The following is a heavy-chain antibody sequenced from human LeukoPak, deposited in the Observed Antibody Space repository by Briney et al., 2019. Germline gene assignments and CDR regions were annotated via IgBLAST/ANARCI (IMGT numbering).Heavy chain of an antibody. D-gene: IGHD1-26*01. J-gene: IGHJ4*02. CDR1: GFTLRSYG. CDR2: ISTSSYYI. Sequence: PGGSLRLSCAASGFTLRSYGMHWVRQAPGKGLEWVSYISTSSYYIYYADSVKGRFTISRDDAKNSLYLQMNSLRADDTSLYYCARDASGSSTGLIDSWGPGTLVTVSS. V-gene: IGHV3-21*01. CDR3: ARDASGSSTGLIDS.